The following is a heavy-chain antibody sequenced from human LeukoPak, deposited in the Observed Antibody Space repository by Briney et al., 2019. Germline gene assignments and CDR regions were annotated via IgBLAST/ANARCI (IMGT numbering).Heavy chain of an antibody. CDR1: GFTLTNAW. Sequence: GESLRLSCAASGFTLTNAWMSWVRQAPGKGLEWVGRIKSKGGGGTTDYAAPVKGRFTISRDDSKNTLYLQMNSLKTEDTAVYYCTTDLPTLGSGEMDYWGQGTLVTVS. V-gene: IGHV3-15*01. CDR3: TTDLPTLGSGEMDY. D-gene: IGHD3-10*01. J-gene: IGHJ4*02. CDR2: IKSKGGGGTT.